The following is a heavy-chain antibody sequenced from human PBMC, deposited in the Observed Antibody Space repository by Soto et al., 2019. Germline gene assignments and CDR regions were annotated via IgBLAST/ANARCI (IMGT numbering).Heavy chain of an antibody. CDR3: ATDGQTYYYDSSGYSFDY. Sequence: ASVKVSCKVSGYTLTELSMHWVRQAPGKGLEWMGGFDPEDGETIYAQKFQGRVTMTEDTSTDTAYMELSSLRSEDTAVYYCATDGQTYYYDSSGYSFDYWGQGTLVTVS. J-gene: IGHJ4*02. D-gene: IGHD3-22*01. V-gene: IGHV1-24*01. CDR2: FDPEDGET. CDR1: GYTLTELS.